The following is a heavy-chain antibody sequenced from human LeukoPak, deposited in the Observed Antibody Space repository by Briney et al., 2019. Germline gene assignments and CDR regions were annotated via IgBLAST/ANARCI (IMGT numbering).Heavy chain of an antibody. Sequence: GGSLRLSCTTSGFTFSDYALSWVRQAPGKGLEWIGFIRNKANGGTTEYAASVKGRFTISRDDSKTIAHLQMSSLKTEDTAVYYCSRFYSSGWASGAFDIWGQGTMVTVSS. CDR2: IRNKANGGTT. J-gene: IGHJ3*02. CDR3: SRFYSSGWASGAFDI. D-gene: IGHD3-22*01. V-gene: IGHV3-49*04. CDR1: GFTFSDYA.